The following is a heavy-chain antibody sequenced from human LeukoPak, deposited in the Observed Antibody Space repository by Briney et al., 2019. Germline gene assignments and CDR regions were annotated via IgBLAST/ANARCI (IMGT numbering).Heavy chain of an antibody. V-gene: IGHV4-38-2*01. CDR2: IYHSGST. D-gene: IGHD2-15*01. J-gene: IGHJ3*02. CDR3: AKGYSGSDAFDI. Sequence: PSETLSLTCAVSGYSISSGYYWGWIRQPPGKGLEWIGSIYHSGSTYYNPSLKSRVTISVDTSKNQFSLKLSSETAADTAVYYCAKGYSGSDAFDIWGQGTMVTVSS. CDR1: GYSISSGYY.